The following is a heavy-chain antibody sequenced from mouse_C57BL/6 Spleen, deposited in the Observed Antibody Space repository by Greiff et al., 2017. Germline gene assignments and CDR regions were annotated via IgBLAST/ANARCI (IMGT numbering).Heavy chain of an antibody. CDR3: ARIYYGNYYFDY. D-gene: IGHD2-1*01. V-gene: IGHV1-19*01. CDR1: GYTFTDYY. Sequence: VQLQQSGPVLVKPGASVKMSCKASGYTFTDYYMNWVKQSHGKSLEWIGVINPYNGGTSYNQKFKGKATLTVDKSSSTAYMELNSLTSEDSAVYYCARIYYGNYYFDYWGQGTTLTVSS. CDR2: INPYNGGT. J-gene: IGHJ2*01.